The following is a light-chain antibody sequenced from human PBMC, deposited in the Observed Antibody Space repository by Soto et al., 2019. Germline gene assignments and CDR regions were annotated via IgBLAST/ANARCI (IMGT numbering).Light chain of an antibody. Sequence: ENGLTQSPGTLSLSPGERATLSCRASQSVASTHLAWYQHKPGQAPRLLIYGASSRATGIPDRFSGSGSGTDFALTIDRLETEDFAVYYCQQYCSSPVTFGGGAKVEI. CDR1: QSVASTH. J-gene: IGKJ4*01. CDR2: GAS. V-gene: IGKV3-20*01. CDR3: QQYCSSPVT.